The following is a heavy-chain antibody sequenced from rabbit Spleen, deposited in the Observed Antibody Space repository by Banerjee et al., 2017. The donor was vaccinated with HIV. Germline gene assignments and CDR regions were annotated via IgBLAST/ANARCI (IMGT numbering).Heavy chain of an antibody. CDR2: IYAGRSGNS. CDR3: ARDYGDFDSPGGL. Sequence: QSLEESGGDLVKPGASLTLTCTASGFSFSYSDYMCWVRQPPGKGLEWIACIYAGRSGNSYYASWAKGRFTISKTSSTTMTLQMTSLTAADTATYFCARDYGDFDSPGGLWGPGTLVTVS. J-gene: IGHJ4*01. V-gene: IGHV1S40*01. D-gene: IGHD2-1*01. CDR1: GFSFSYSDY.